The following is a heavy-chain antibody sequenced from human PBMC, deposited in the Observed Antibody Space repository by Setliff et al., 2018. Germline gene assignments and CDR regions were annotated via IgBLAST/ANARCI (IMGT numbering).Heavy chain of an antibody. CDR2: ISGGDTNT. CDR3: AKADMTTVTKGYNWFDP. Sequence: GGSLRLSCAASGFPFNNYALSWVRQAPGKGLEWVSAISGGDTNTYYADSVKGRFTISRDNSKNKLYLQMNSLRAEDTALYYCAKADMTTVTKGYNWFDPWGQGTLVTVS. CDR1: GFPFNNYA. J-gene: IGHJ5*02. D-gene: IGHD4-17*01. V-gene: IGHV3-23*01.